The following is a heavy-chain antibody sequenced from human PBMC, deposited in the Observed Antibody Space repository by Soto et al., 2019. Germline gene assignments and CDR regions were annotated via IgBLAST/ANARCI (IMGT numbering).Heavy chain of an antibody. Sequence: EGQLVESGGGLVKPGGSLSLSCGASGFTFSHAWMNWVRQAPGKGLEWVGRIKSKIDGGTSDYAAPVKGRFSISRDDSKDTLFLQMNSLKTEDTAVYFCATMGHCSNGVCSYYYYGMDVWGLGTTVTVSS. J-gene: IGHJ6*02. CDR3: ATMGHCSNGVCSYYYYGMDV. V-gene: IGHV3-15*07. D-gene: IGHD2-8*01. CDR2: IKSKIDGGTS. CDR1: GFTFSHAW.